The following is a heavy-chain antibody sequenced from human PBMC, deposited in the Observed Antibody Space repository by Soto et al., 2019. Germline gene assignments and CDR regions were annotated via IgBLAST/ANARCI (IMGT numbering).Heavy chain of an antibody. V-gene: IGHV1-69*13. J-gene: IGHJ4*02. CDR3: ARVRWDSSGYYPLGFDY. D-gene: IGHD3-22*01. CDR2: IIPIFGTA. Sequence: SVKVSCKASGGTFSSYAISWVRQAPGQGLEWMGGIIPIFGTANYAQKFQGRVTITADESTSTAYMELSSLRSEDTAVYHCARVRWDSSGYYPLGFDYWGQGTLVTVSS. CDR1: GGTFSSYA.